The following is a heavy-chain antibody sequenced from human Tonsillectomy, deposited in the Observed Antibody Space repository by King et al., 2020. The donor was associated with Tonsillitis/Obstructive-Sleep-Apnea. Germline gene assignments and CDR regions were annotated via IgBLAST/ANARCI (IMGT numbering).Heavy chain of an antibody. CDR2: INPSGGST. CDR1: GYTFTSYY. V-gene: IGHV1-46*01. D-gene: IGHD6-25*01. J-gene: IGHJ4*02. Sequence: VQLVQSGAEVKKPGASVKLSCKAFGYTFTSYYFHWVRQAPGQGLEWVGIINPSGGSTTYAQKFQGRVTMTRDTSKSTVYMELRSLGAEDTAVYYGARIESIAATDGDYWGQGTLVTVSS. CDR3: ARIESIAATDGDY.